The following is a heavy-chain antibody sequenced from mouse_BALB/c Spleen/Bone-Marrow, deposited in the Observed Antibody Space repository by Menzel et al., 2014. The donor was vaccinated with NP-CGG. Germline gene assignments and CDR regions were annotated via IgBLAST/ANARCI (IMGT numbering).Heavy chain of an antibody. CDR2: INPYNGDT. D-gene: IGHD1-1*01. CDR1: GCSFTGYF. Sequence: EVQLQQSGPELVKPGASVKISCKASGCSFTGYFMNWVKQSHGKSLEWIGRINPYNGDTFYNQKFKGKATLTVDKSSSTAHMELLSLTSEDSAVYYCGRGTYYYGSSYYFDYWGQGTTLTVSS. V-gene: IGHV1-37*01. J-gene: IGHJ2*01. CDR3: GRGTYYYGSSYYFDY.